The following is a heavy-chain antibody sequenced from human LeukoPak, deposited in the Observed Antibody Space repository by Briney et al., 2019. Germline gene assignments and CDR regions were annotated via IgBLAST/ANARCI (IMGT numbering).Heavy chain of an antibody. CDR3: ARAHPTMVIYH. CDR1: GDSISSYY. V-gene: IGHV4-59*01. D-gene: IGHD3-10*01. Sequence: PSETLSLTCTVSGDSISSYYWSWIRQPPGKGLEWIGYIYYSGSTNYNPSLKSRVTISVDTSKNQFSLKLSSVTAADTAVYYCARAHPTMVIYHWGQGTLVTVSS. J-gene: IGHJ4*02. CDR2: IYYSGST.